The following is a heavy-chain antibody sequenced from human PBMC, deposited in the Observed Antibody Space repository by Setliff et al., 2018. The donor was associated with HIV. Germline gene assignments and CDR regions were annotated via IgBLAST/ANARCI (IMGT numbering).Heavy chain of an antibody. CDR2: INPSSGST. J-gene: IGHJ1*01. V-gene: IGHV1-46*01. CDR1: GYTFTNYF. Sequence: ASVKVSCKASGYTFTNYFMHWVRQAPGQGLEWMGIINPSSGSTTYAQKFQGRVTMTRDTSTSTVYMELSSLRSEDTAVYYCARDPAPSSSASYFQHWVPETLLVTVSS. D-gene: IGHD6-6*01. CDR3: ARDPAPSSSASYFQH.